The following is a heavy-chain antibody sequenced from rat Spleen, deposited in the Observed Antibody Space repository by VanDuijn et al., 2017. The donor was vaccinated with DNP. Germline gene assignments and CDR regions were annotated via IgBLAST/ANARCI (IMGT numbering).Heavy chain of an antibody. CDR1: RFTFNNYW. J-gene: IGHJ1*01. V-gene: IGHV5-22*01. CDR3: ARWSSSHWYFDF. Sequence: EVQLVESGGDLVQPGGSLKLSCVASRFTFNNYWMTWVRQAPTKGLEWVAYIRFDGGSTYYGDSVKGRFTISRDNAKTTLYLQVNSLRSEDMATYYCARWSSSHWYFDFWGPGTMVTVSS. CDR2: IRFDGGST. D-gene: IGHD1-2*01.